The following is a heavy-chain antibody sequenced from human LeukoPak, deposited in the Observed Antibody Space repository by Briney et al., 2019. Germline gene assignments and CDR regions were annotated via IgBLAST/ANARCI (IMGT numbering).Heavy chain of an antibody. CDR1: GFTFSAYW. Sequence: GGSLRLSCAASGFTFSAYWMSWVRQAPGKGLEWVANIKQDGSEENYVDSVKGRFTISRDNANNLLFLQVSGLRVEDTAVYYCARDAYHNGFFPWGQGTLVTVSS. D-gene: IGHD3-16*01. CDR2: IKQDGSEE. J-gene: IGHJ5*02. V-gene: IGHV3-7*04. CDR3: ARDAYHNGFFP.